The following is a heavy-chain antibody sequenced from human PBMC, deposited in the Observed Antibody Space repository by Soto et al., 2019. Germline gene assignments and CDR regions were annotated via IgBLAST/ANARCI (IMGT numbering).Heavy chain of an antibody. V-gene: IGHV3-21*01. D-gene: IGHD6-13*01. Sequence: GGSLRLSCAASGFTFRSFTMNWVRQAPGKGLEWVSTISSNSAYIYYTDALRGRFTISRDNAENSLHLQMNSLRAEDTAVYYCTGDASRDSSARGWFDPWGQGTPVTVSS. J-gene: IGHJ5*02. CDR1: GFTFRSFT. CDR2: ISSNSAYI. CDR3: TGDASRDSSARGWFDP.